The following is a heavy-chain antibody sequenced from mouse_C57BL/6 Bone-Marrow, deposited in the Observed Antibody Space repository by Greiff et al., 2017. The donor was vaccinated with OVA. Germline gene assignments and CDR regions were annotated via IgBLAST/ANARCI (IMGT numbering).Heavy chain of an antibody. D-gene: IGHD1-1*01. Sequence: EVNVVESGGGLVKPGGSLKLSCAASGFTFRDYGMHWVRQAPEKGLEWVAYISSGSSTIYYADTVKGRFTISRDNAKNTLFLEMTSLRSENSAMYYGSRDGSSLYSRDYWGQGTSVTVSS. V-gene: IGHV5-17*01. CDR1: GFTFRDYG. CDR2: ISSGSSTI. J-gene: IGHJ4*01. CDR3: SRDGSSLYSRDY.